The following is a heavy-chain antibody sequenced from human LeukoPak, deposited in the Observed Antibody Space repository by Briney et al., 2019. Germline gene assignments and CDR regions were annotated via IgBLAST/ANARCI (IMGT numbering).Heavy chain of an antibody. J-gene: IGHJ4*02. Sequence: GGSLRLSCAASGFTFSGYYMSWIRQAPGKGLEWVATIRQDGSQKYYVDSVKGRFTISRDNAKNSLYLQMNSLRAEDTAVYYCARESGSVTSEVDFDYWGQGTLVTVSS. D-gene: IGHD4-17*01. CDR2: IRQDGSQK. CDR3: ARESGSVTSEVDFDY. CDR1: GFTFSGYY. V-gene: IGHV3-7*01.